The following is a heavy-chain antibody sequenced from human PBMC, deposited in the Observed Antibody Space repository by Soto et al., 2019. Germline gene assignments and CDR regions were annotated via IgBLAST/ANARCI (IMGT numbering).Heavy chain of an antibody. V-gene: IGHV1-18*01. Sequence: ASVQVSCKASCYTFPSYGISWVRQAPGQGPEWMGWISAYNGNTNYAQKLQGRVTMTTDTSTSTAYMELRSLRSDDTAVYYCARDGSGYLDVWGQGTTVTVSS. CDR2: ISAYNGNT. CDR3: ARDGSGYLDV. J-gene: IGHJ6*02. D-gene: IGHD3-3*01. CDR1: CYTFPSYG.